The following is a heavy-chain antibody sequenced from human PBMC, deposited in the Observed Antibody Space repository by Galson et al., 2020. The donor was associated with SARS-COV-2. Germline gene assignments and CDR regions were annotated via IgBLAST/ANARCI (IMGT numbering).Heavy chain of an antibody. V-gene: IGHV1-2*04. Sequence: ASVKVSCKASGYTFTGYYMHWVRQAPGQGLEWMGWINPNSGGTTYAQKFQDWVTMTRDTSISTAYMELSRLRSDDTAVYYSARDNDHDAFDIWGQGTMVTVSS. J-gene: IGHJ3*02. D-gene: IGHD1-1*01. CDR1: GYTFTGYY. CDR2: INPNSGGT. CDR3: ARDNDHDAFDI.